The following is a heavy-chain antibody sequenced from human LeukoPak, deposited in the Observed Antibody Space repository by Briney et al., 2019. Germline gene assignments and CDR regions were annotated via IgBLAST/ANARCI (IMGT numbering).Heavy chain of an antibody. J-gene: IGHJ4*02. Sequence: GGSLRLSCAASGFTFSNAWMSWVRQAPGKGLEWVGRIKSKTDGGTTDYAAPVKGRFTISRDDSKNTLYLQMNSLRAEDTAVYYCAKLGGSGSYTRFYFDYWGQGTLVTVSS. V-gene: IGHV3-15*01. D-gene: IGHD3-10*01. CDR2: IKSKTDGGTT. CDR3: AKLGGSGSYTRFYFDY. CDR1: GFTFSNAW.